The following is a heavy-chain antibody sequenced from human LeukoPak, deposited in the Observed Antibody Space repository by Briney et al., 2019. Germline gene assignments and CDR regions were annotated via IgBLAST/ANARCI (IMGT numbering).Heavy chain of an antibody. J-gene: IGHJ4*02. CDR3: ARDRDGYTH. D-gene: IGHD5-24*01. CDR2: IYYSGTS. Sequence: SETLSLTCTVSGGSITNDNYYWAWIRQPPGKGLEWIGSIYYSGTSYDNPTLKSRVSISVDTSKNQFSLKLSSVTAADTAVYYCARDRDGYTHWGQGTLVTVSS. V-gene: IGHV4-39*07. CDR1: GGSITNDNYY.